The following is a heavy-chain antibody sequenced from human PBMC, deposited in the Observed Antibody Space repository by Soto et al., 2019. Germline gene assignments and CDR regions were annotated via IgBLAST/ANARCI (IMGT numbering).Heavy chain of an antibody. J-gene: IGHJ6*02. Sequence: SETLSLTCTVSGGSISSYYWSWIRQPPGKGLEWIGYIYYSGSTNYNPSLKSRVTISVDTSKNQFSLKLSSVTAADTAVYYCARIPLHYGDYYYYGMDVWGQGTTVTSP. D-gene: IGHD4-17*01. CDR3: ARIPLHYGDYYYYGMDV. CDR2: IYYSGST. V-gene: IGHV4-59*01. CDR1: GGSISSYY.